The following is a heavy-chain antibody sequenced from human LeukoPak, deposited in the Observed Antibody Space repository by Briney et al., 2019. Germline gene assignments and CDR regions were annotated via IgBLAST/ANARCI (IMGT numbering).Heavy chain of an antibody. Sequence: ASVKVSCKASGYTFTSYYMHWVRQAPGQGLEWMGIINPSAGSTSCAQKFQGRVTMTRDTSTTTVYMELSSLRSEDTAVYYCARGDYYDGSGYSHTDYWGQGTLVTVSS. J-gene: IGHJ4*02. V-gene: IGHV1-46*01. CDR3: ARGDYYDGSGYSHTDY. CDR1: GYTFTSYY. CDR2: INPSAGST. D-gene: IGHD3-22*01.